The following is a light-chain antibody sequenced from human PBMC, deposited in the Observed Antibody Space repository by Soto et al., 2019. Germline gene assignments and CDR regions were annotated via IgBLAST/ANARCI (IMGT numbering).Light chain of an antibody. CDR1: QSVSSSY. CDR2: GAS. V-gene: IGKV3-20*01. CDR3: QQYASSPWT. J-gene: IGKJ1*01. Sequence: ESVLTQSPDTLSLSPGERATLSCSASQSVSSSYLAWYQQKPGQTPRLLIYGASSRATGIPDRFSGSGSGTDFTLTISSLEPEDFALYYCQQYASSPWTFGQGTKVEI.